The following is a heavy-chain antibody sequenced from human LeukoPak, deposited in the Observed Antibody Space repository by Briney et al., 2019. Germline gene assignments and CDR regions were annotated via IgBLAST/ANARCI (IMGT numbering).Heavy chain of an antibody. CDR3: AREYSSGWDTGNAFDI. D-gene: IGHD6-19*01. CDR2: INGGGGRT. V-gene: IGHV3-23*01. CDR1: GFNFDNYV. J-gene: IGHJ3*02. Sequence: PGGTLRLSCAASGFNFDNYVMSWVRQTPGKGLEWVSSINGGGGRTYYADSVKGRFTISRDNSKNTLYLQMNSLRAEDTAVYYCAREYSSGWDTGNAFDIWGQGTMVTVSS.